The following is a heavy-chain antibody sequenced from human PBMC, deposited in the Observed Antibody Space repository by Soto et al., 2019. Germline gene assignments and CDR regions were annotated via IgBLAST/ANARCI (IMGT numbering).Heavy chain of an antibody. CDR1: GGSISSGGYY. D-gene: IGHD3-22*01. J-gene: IGHJ4*02. Sequence: QVQLQESGPGLVKPSQTLSLTCTVSGGSISSGGYYWSRIRQHPGKGLAWIGYIYYSGSTYYNPSLKSRVTISVDTSKDHFSLNLSSVTVADMAVYYCARGAASRDYDSSGSYPGNSWGQGTLVTVSS. V-gene: IGHV4-31*03. CDR2: IYYSGST. CDR3: ARGAASRDYDSSGSYPGNS.